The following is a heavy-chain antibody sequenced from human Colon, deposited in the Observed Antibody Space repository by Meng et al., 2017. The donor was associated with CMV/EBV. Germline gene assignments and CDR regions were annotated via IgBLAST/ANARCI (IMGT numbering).Heavy chain of an antibody. V-gene: IGHV3-11*01. Sequence: GESLKISCAASGFSFSDHFMHWMRHTPERGLEWLSYITPDATTIYYADSVKGRFTVSRDNANHLMYLQMNSLRAEDMAVYYCAVQAGPTERYFDLWGRGTLVTVSS. CDR1: GFSFSDHF. CDR2: ITPDATTI. CDR3: AVQAGPTERYFDL. J-gene: IGHJ2*01. D-gene: IGHD1-26*01.